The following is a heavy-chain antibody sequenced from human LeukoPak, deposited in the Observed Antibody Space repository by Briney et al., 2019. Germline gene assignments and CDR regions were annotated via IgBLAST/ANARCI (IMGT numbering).Heavy chain of an antibody. D-gene: IGHD5-18*01. J-gene: IGHJ4*02. Sequence: SETLSLTCTVSGGSISSYYWSWIRQPPGKGLEWIGSIYYSGSTYYNPSLKSRVTISVDTSKNQFSLKLSSVTAADTAVYYCASMVDTAALNDYWGQGTLVTVSS. CDR2: IYYSGST. CDR1: GGSISSYY. CDR3: ASMVDTAALNDY. V-gene: IGHV4-39*01.